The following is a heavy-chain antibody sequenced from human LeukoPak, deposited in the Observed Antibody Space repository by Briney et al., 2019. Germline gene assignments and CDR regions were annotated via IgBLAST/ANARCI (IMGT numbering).Heavy chain of an antibody. CDR2: INPNSGGT. J-gene: IGHJ5*02. D-gene: IGHD2-2*02. CDR3: ARGVVPAAIEGNWFDP. V-gene: IGHV1-2*02. CDR1: GYTFTGYY. Sequence: ASVKVSCKASGYTFTGYYMHWVRRAPGQGLEWMGWINPNSGGTNYAQKFQGRVTMTRDTSISTAYMELSRLRSDDTAVYYCARGVVPAAIEGNWFDPWGQGTLVTVSS.